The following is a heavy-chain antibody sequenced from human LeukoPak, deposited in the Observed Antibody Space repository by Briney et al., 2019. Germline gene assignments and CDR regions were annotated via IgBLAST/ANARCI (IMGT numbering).Heavy chain of an antibody. Sequence: SETLSLTCAVYGGSFSAYYWSWIRQPPGKGLEWSGEINHSGSTNYNPSRKSRVIISVDTSKEQFSLKVSSVTAADTAVYSCARTGGYASGTYHPFDYWGQGTLVTVSS. CDR3: ARTGGYASGTYHPFDY. J-gene: IGHJ4*02. CDR2: INHSGST. D-gene: IGHD3-10*01. V-gene: IGHV4-34*01. CDR1: GGSFSAYY.